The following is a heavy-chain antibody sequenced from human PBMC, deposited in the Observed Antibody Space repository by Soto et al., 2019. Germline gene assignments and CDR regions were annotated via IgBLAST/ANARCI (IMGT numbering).Heavy chain of an antibody. D-gene: IGHD2-15*01. CDR1: GGSISSSNW. CDR2: IYHSGST. J-gene: IGHJ6*02. Sequence: NPSETLSLTCAVSGGSISSSNWWSWVRQPPGKGLEWIGEIYHSGSTNYNPSLKSRVTISVDKSKNQFSLKLSSVTAADTAVYYCARTAKVADQPEYYYGMDAWGQGTTVTVSS. CDR3: ARTAKVADQPEYYYGMDA. V-gene: IGHV4-4*02.